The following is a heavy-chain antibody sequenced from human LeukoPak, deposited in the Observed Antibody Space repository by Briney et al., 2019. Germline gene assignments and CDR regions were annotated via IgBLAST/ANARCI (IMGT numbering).Heavy chain of an antibody. Sequence: QPGRSLRLSCAASGFTFSSYGMHWVRQAPGKGLEWVAVISKDGGKKFYADSVKGRFTISRDNSKNTLYLQMNSLRAEDTAVYYCAKDGPYIAAAGMINLFDYWGQGTLVTVSS. CDR2: ISKDGGKK. J-gene: IGHJ4*02. CDR1: GFTFSSYG. V-gene: IGHV3-30*18. D-gene: IGHD6-13*01. CDR3: AKDGPYIAAAGMINLFDY.